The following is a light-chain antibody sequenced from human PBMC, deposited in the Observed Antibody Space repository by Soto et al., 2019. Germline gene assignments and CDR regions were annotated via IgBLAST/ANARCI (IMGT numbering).Light chain of an antibody. CDR1: SSDVGAYKF. CDR3: CSYTTSSTHV. Sequence: QSILTQPASVSGSPGQSVTIACTGTSSDVGAYKFVSWFQHHPGKAPKVIIYEVSNRPSGVSNRFSGSKSGNTASLTISRLQAEDEADYYCCSYTTSSTHVFGTGTKVTVL. V-gene: IGLV2-14*01. J-gene: IGLJ1*01. CDR2: EVS.